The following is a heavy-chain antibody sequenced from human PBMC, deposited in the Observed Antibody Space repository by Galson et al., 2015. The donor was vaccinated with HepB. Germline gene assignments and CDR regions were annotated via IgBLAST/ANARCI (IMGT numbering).Heavy chain of an antibody. D-gene: IGHD5-12*01. CDR3: VKVYSAYDQRDH. CDR2: ISYDGSNK. J-gene: IGHJ4*02. CDR1: GFTFSSYG. V-gene: IGHV3-30*18. Sequence: SLRLSCAASGFTFSSYGMHWVRQAPGTGLEWVATISYDGSNKYYADSVKGRFTISRDNSKKTLYLDMHSLRVEDAALYYCVKVYSAYDQRDHWGQGTLVTVSS.